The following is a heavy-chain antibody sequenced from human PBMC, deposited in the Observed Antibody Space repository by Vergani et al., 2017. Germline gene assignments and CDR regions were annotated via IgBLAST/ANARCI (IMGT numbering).Heavy chain of an antibody. CDR3: AGGTTVAPYWYFDL. Sequence: QVQLVQSGAEVKKPGSSVKVSCKASGGTFSSSAISWVRQAPGQGLEWMGGIIPIFGTANYSQKFQGRVTITADESTSTAYMELSSLRSEDTAVYYCAGGTTVAPYWYFDLWGRGTLVTVSS. CDR1: GGTFSSSA. D-gene: IGHD4-23*01. V-gene: IGHV1-69*12. CDR2: IIPIFGTA. J-gene: IGHJ2*01.